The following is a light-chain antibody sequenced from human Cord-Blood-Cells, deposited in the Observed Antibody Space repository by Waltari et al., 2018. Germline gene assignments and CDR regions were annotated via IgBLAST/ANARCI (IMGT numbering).Light chain of an antibody. CDR3: QSYDSSLSGSV. Sequence: HSVLTQPPSVSGAPGQMVTISCTGSSSNMGAGYDGAWYQQLPGTAPNLLIYGNSNRPSGVPDRFSGSKSGTSASLATTVLQAEAEADYYCQSYDSSLSGSVFGGGTQLTVL. CDR2: GNS. CDR1: SSNMGAGYD. J-gene: IGLJ2*01. V-gene: IGLV1-40*01.